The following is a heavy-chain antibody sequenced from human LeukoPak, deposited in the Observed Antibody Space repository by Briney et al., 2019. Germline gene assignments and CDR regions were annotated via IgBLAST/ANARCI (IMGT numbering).Heavy chain of an antibody. CDR2: IYSAGNT. CDR3: ARRVGAYSHPYGY. Sequence: GGSLRLSCTVSGFTVSSNSMSWVRQAPGKGLEWVSFIYSAGNTHYSDSVKGRFTISIDNSKNTLYLQMNSLRAEDTAVYYCARRVGAYSHPYGYWGQGTLVTVSS. J-gene: IGHJ4*02. V-gene: IGHV3-53*01. CDR1: GFTVSSNS. D-gene: IGHD4/OR15-4a*01.